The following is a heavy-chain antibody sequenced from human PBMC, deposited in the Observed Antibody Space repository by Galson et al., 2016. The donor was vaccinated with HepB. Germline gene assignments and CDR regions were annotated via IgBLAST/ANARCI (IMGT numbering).Heavy chain of an antibody. CDR2: ITGSAGST. D-gene: IGHD6-13*01. V-gene: IGHV3-23*01. J-gene: IGHJ3*01. Sequence: SLRLSCAASGFTFSDYAMSWVRQAPGKGLEWVSVITGSAGSTHYADSVRGHFTISRDNSKNTLYLDMNSLRAGDTAVYYCAKAHTSTWYRDAFDFRGQGTMVTVSS. CDR3: AKAHTSTWYRDAFDF. CDR1: GFTFSDYA.